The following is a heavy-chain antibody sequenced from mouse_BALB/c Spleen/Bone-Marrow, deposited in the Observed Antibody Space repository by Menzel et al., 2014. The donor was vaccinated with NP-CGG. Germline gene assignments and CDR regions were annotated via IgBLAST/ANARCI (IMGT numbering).Heavy chain of an antibody. CDR3: VRSDDGCFAY. CDR1: GFTFNTYA. J-gene: IGHJ3*01. CDR2: IRSKSNNYAT. Sequence: EVKLMESGGGLVQPKGSLKLSCAASGFTFNTYAMNWVRQAPEKGLEWVARIRSKSNNYATYYADSVKDRFTVSRDDSQSMLFLQMNNLKTEDTAMYYCVRSDDGCFAYWGQGTLVTVSA. V-gene: IGHV10-1*02. D-gene: IGHD2-3*01.